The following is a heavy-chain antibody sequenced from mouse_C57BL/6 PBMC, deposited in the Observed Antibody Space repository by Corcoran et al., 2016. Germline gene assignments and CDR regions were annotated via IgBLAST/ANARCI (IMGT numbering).Heavy chain of an antibody. CDR3: ARTHHY. CDR1: GYTFTDYY. V-gene: IGHV1-75*01. CDR2: IFPGSGST. J-gene: IGHJ4*01. Sequence: QVQLQQSGPELVKPGASVQISCKASGYTFTDYYINWVKQMLGQGLDWIGWIFPGSGSTYYNEKSKGKATLTVDKSSSTTYMLLISLTSEDSAVYCCARTHHYWGQGTSVTVSS.